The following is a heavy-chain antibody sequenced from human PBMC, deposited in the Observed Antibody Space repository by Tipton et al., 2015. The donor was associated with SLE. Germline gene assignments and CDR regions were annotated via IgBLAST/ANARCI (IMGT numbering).Heavy chain of an antibody. CDR1: GGSISSSSYY. V-gene: IGHV4-61*05. D-gene: IGHD6-19*01. CDR2: IYYSGST. Sequence: TLSLTCTVSGGSISSSSYYWGWIRQPPGKGLEWIGYIYYSGSTNYNPSLKSRVTISVDTSKNQFSLKLSSVTAADTAVYYCARVGIAVAGTNYYYGMDVWGQGTTVTVSS. J-gene: IGHJ6*02. CDR3: ARVGIAVAGTNYYYGMDV.